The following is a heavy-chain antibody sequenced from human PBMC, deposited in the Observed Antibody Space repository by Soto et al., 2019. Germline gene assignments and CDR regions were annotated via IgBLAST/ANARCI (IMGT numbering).Heavy chain of an antibody. V-gene: IGHV4-34*01. D-gene: IGHD3-9*01. CDR2: INHSGST. Sequence: RSLTCAVYGGSFSGYYWSWIRQPPGKGLEWIGEINHSGSTNYNPSLKSRVTISVDTSKNQFSLKLSSVTAADTAVYYCASQRGLRYFDWLSNPFDYWGQGTLVTVSS. J-gene: IGHJ4*02. CDR1: GGSFSGYY. CDR3: ASQRGLRYFDWLSNPFDY.